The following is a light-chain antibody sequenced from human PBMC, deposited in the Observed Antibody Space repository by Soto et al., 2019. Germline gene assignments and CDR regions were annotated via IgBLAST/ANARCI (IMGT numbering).Light chain of an antibody. CDR2: GAS. CDR3: QQYGSSFT. J-gene: IGKJ5*01. V-gene: IGKV3-20*01. CDR1: QSVSSRH. Sequence: EIVLTQSPGTLSFSPGERATLSCRASQSVSSRHLAWYQQKPGQAPRLLIYGASNRATGIPDRFSGSGSGTDFTLTISRLEPEDFAVYYCQQYGSSFTFGQGTRLEIK.